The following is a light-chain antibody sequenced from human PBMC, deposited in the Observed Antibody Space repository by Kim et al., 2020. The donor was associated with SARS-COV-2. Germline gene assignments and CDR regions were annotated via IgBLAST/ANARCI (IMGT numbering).Light chain of an antibody. Sequence: GQSITISCTGTSSDVGGYNYVSWYQQHPGKAPKLMIYDVTNRPSGVSDRFSGSKSGNTASLTISGLQAEDEADYYCSSYTYSSTGVFGTGTKVTVL. CDR3: SSYTYSSTGV. CDR1: SSDVGGYNY. CDR2: DVT. J-gene: IGLJ1*01. V-gene: IGLV2-14*04.